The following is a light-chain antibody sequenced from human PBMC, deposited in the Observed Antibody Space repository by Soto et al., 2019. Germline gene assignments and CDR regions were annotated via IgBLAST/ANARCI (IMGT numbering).Light chain of an antibody. CDR2: WAS. V-gene: IGKV4-1*01. CDR1: QSVLYSSNNQNY. J-gene: IGKJ1*01. CDR3: KQHYSTPLT. Sequence: DIVMTQSPDSLAVSLGERATINCKSSQSVLYSSNNQNYLAWYQQKPGQPPKLLIYWASIRESGVPDRFSGSGSGTDFTLTISSLQAEDVAFYYCKQHYSTPLTFGQGTKVEIK.